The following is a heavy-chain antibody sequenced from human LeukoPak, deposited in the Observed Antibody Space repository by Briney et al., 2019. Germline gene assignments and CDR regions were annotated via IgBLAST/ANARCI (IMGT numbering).Heavy chain of an antibody. CDR1: SYSISRGYY. J-gene: IGHJ4*02. Sequence: SETLSLTCTVSSYSISRGYYWGWIRQPPGKGLEWIGYIYYSGSTNYNPSLKSRVTISVDTSKNQFSLKLSSVTAADTAVYYCARFGSGSYYRSFDYWGQGTLVTVSS. D-gene: IGHD3-10*01. V-gene: IGHV4-61*05. CDR3: ARFGSGSYYRSFDY. CDR2: IYYSGST.